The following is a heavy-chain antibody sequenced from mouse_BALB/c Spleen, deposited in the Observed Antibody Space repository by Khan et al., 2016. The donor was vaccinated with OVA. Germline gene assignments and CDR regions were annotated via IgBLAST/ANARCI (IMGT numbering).Heavy chain of an antibody. CDR3: ARGNWAY. Sequence: EVELVESGGGLVQPGGSRKLSCAASGFTFSSFGMHWVRQAPEKGLEWVAYINSGSSTIYYADPVKGRFTISRDNPKNTLFLQMTSLRAEDTAMYYCARGNWAYWGQGTTLTVSP. CDR1: GFTFSSFG. CDR2: INSGSSTI. V-gene: IGHV5-17*02. J-gene: IGHJ2*01. D-gene: IGHD4-1*01.